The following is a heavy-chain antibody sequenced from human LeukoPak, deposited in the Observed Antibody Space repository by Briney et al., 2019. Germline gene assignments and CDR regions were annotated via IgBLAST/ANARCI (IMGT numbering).Heavy chain of an antibody. Sequence: GGSLRLSCSACGFTFSNTWMSWVRQAPGQGLEWVNNMKPNGNEKYYVDSVKGRFTISRDNAKNSLYLQMNSLRVEDTAVYYCARDSDGFDYWGQGALVTVSS. CDR3: ARDSDGFDY. J-gene: IGHJ4*02. CDR2: MKPNGNEK. CDR1: GFTFSNTW. V-gene: IGHV3-7*01. D-gene: IGHD2-21*01.